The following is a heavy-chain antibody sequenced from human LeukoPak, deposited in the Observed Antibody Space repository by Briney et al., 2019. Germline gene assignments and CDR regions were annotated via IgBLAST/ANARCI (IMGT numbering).Heavy chain of an antibody. CDR2: INHSGST. J-gene: IGHJ6*03. CDR1: GGSFSGYY. V-gene: IGHV4-34*01. CDR3: ARGRLPYYYGSGSPGHYYYMDV. Sequence: SETLSLTCAVYGGSFSGYYWSWIRQPPGKGLEWIGEINHSGSTNYNPSLKSRVTISVDTSKNQFSLKLSSVTAADTAVYYCARGRLPYYYGSGSPGHYYYMDVWGKGTTVTISS. D-gene: IGHD3-10*01.